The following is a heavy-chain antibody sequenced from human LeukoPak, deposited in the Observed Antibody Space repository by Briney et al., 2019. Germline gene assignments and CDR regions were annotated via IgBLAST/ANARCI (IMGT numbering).Heavy chain of an antibody. CDR2: IYNSGST. V-gene: IGHV4-59*01. Sequence: SGTLSLTCTVSGGSISSYYWSWIRQPPGKGPEWIGYIYNSGSTKYNPSYNPSLKSRVTISVDTSKNQISLKLSSVTAADTAVYYCARGYSIPYPAFDIWGQGTMVTISS. J-gene: IGHJ3*02. CDR3: ARGYSIPYPAFDI. CDR1: GGSISSYY. D-gene: IGHD2-21*01.